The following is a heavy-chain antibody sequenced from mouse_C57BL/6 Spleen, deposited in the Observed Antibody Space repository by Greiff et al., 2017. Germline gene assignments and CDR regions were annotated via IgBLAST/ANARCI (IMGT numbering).Heavy chain of an antibody. CDR1: GYTFTSYW. J-gene: IGHJ1*03. D-gene: IGHD2-5*01. CDR2: IYPGNSDT. CDR3: SCTLYYSNYVRYFDV. V-gene: IGHV1-5*01. Sequence: VQLQQSGTVLARPGASVKMSCKTSGYTFTSYWMHWVKQRPGQGLEWIGAIYPGNSDTSYNQKFKGKAKLTAVTSASTAYMELSSLTNEDSAVYSCSCTLYYSNYVRYFDVWGTGTTGTGSS.